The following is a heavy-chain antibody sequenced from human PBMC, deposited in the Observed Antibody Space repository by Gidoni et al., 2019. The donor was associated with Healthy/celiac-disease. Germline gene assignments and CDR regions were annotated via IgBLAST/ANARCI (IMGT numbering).Heavy chain of an antibody. V-gene: IGHV2-70*01. J-gene: IGHJ4*02. CDR3: ARYYYGSGSYPSFDY. Sequence: QVTLRESGPALVKPTQTPTLTCTFSGFSLSTSGRCVSWIRQPPGKALEWLALIDWDDDKYYSTSLKTRLTISKDTSKNQVVLTMTNMDPVDTATYYCARYYYGSGSYPSFDYWGQGTLVTVSS. CDR2: IDWDDDK. D-gene: IGHD3-10*01. CDR1: GFSLSTSGRC.